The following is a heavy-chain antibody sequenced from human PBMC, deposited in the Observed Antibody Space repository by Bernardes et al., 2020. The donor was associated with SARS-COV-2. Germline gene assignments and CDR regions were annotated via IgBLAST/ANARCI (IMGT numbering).Heavy chain of an antibody. V-gene: IGHV3-11*01. CDR2: ISNSGNTM. Sequence: VGSLRLSCAASGFPFSAYYMSWIRQAPGKGLEWLSYISNSGNTMYYADSVKGRFTISRDNAKNSLFLQINSLRAEDSAVYYCARDGWASGLVFFDYWGQGTLVSVSS. CDR1: GFPFSAYY. CDR3: ARDGWASGLVFFDY. D-gene: IGHD3-9*01. J-gene: IGHJ4*02.